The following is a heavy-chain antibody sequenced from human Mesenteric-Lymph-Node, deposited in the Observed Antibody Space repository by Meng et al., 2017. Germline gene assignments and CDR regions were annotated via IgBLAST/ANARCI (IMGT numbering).Heavy chain of an antibody. J-gene: IGHJ4*02. CDR3: ARGLRVAVAKLYYFDY. CDR2: MNPNSGNT. Sequence: ASVKVSCKASGYSFIPNAMHWVRQAPGQGLEWMGWMNPNSGNTGYAQKFQGRVTITRNTSISTAYMELSSLRSEDTAVYYCARGLRVAVAKLYYFDYWGQGTLVTVSS. CDR1: GYSFIPNA. V-gene: IGHV1-8*03. D-gene: IGHD6-19*01.